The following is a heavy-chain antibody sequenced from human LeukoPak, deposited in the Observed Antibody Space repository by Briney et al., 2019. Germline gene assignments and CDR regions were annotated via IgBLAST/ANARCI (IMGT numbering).Heavy chain of an antibody. CDR3: ARGRMMNYYFDY. CDR2: IYYSGST. CDR1: GGSISSGGYY. J-gene: IGHJ4*02. Sequence: SQTLSLTCTVSGGSISSGGYYWSWIRQHPGKGLEWIGYIYYSGSTYYNPSLKSRVTISVDTSKNQFSLKLSSVTAADTAVYYCARGRMMNYYFDYWGQGTLVTVSS. D-gene: IGHD1-7*01. V-gene: IGHV4-31*03.